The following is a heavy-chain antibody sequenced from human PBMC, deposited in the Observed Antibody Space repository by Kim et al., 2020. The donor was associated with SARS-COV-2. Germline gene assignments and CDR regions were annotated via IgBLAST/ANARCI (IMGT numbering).Heavy chain of an antibody. CDR3: ARGYYDSSGYSDDAFDI. D-gene: IGHD3-22*01. Sequence: GGSLRLSCAASGFTFSSYAMHWVRQAPGKGLEWVAVISYDGSNKYYADSVKGRFTISRDNSKNTLYLQMNSLRAEDTAVYYCARGYYDSSGYSDDAFDIWGQGTMVTVSS. CDR1: GFTFSSYA. J-gene: IGHJ3*02. CDR2: ISYDGSNK. V-gene: IGHV3-30*04.